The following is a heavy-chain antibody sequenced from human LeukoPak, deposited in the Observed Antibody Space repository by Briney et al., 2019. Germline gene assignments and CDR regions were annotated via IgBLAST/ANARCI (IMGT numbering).Heavy chain of an antibody. CDR2: IYSGGST. CDR1: GFTVSSNC. CDR3: ARDLRGYSYGFGLGGMDV. Sequence: GSLRLSCAASGFTVSSNCMSWVRQAPGKGLEWVSVIYSGGSTYYADSVKGRFTISRDNSKNTLYLQMNSLRAEDTAVYYCARDLRGYSYGFGLGGMDVWGQGTTVTVSS. V-gene: IGHV3-53*01. J-gene: IGHJ6*02. D-gene: IGHD5-18*01.